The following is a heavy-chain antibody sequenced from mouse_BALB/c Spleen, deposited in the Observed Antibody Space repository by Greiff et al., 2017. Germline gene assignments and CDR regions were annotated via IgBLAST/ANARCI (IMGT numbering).Heavy chain of an antibody. CDR3: ARYYSSWFAY. CDR2: IDPENGNT. Sequence: VQLKESGAELVRPGALVKLSCKASGFNIKDYYMHWVKQRPEQGLEWIGWIDPENGNTIYDPKFQGKASITADTSSNTAYLQLSSLTSEDTAVYYCARYYSSWFAYWGQGTLVTVSA. V-gene: IGHV14-1*02. J-gene: IGHJ3*01. D-gene: IGHD2-12*01. CDR1: GFNIKDYY.